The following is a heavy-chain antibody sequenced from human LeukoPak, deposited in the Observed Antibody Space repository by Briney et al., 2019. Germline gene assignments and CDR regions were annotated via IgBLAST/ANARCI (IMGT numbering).Heavy chain of an antibody. CDR2: ISTSGTAI. V-gene: IGHV3-48*03. Sequence: GGSLRLPCAASGFTFSRYAMNWVRQAPGKGLEGVSYISTSGTAIYYEDSVKGRFTISRDNAKNSLYLQMNSLRAEDTAVYYCASLYGDYEHFHHWGQGALVTVSS. CDR3: ASLYGDYEHFHH. CDR1: GFTFSRYA. J-gene: IGHJ1*01. D-gene: IGHD4-17*01.